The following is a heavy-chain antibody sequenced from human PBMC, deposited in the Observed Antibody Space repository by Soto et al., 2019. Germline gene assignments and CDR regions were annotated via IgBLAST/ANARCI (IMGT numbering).Heavy chain of an antibody. D-gene: IGHD6-6*01. Sequence: ASVKVSCKASGYTFTSYDINWVRQATGQGLEWMGWMNPNSGNTGYAQKFQGRVTMTRNTSISTAYMELSSLRSEDTAVYYCARGWSSSSRYDYYYYGMDVWGQGTTVTVSS. CDR2: MNPNSGNT. J-gene: IGHJ6*02. CDR3: ARGWSSSSRYDYYYYGMDV. CDR1: GYTFTSYD. V-gene: IGHV1-8*01.